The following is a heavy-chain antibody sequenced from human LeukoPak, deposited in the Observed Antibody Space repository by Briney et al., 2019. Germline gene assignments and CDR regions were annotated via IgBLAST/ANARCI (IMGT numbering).Heavy chain of an antibody. Sequence: ASVKVSCKTSVYTFTTHDINWVRQAPGQGLEWMRRISAYNGYTNYGRRFQGRVTMTTDTSTNTAYMELRSLRSDDTAVYYCARVGTGTRSFDCWGQGALVTLSS. CDR1: VYTFTTHD. CDR3: ARVGTGTRSFDC. CDR2: ISAYNGYT. J-gene: IGHJ4*02. D-gene: IGHD1/OR15-1a*01. V-gene: IGHV1-18*01.